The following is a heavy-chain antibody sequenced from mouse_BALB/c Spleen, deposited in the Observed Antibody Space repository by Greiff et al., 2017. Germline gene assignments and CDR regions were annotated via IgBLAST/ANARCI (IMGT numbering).Heavy chain of an antibody. Sequence: QVQLQQSGAELARPGASVKLSCKASGYTFTSYWMQWVKQRPGQGLEWIGAIYPGDGDTRYTQKFKGKATLTADKSSSTAYMQLSSLASEDSAVYYCAREGDHYYGSSYFDYWGQGTTLTVSS. D-gene: IGHD1-1*01. J-gene: IGHJ2*01. CDR1: GYTFTSYW. CDR2: IYPGDGDT. V-gene: IGHV1-87*01. CDR3: AREGDHYYGSSYFDY.